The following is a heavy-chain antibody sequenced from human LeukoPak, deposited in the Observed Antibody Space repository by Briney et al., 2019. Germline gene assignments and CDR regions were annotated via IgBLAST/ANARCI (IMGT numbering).Heavy chain of an antibody. CDR2: IYTSGST. J-gene: IGHJ4*02. CDR1: VGSISCFY. CDR3: AREQTVAVTRSFDY. V-gene: IGHV4-4*07. D-gene: IGHD6-19*01. Sequence: SETLSLTCTVSVGSISCFYCTWIRQPAGKGLEWIGRIYTSGSTNYSPSLKSRVTVSVDTSKNQFSLNLSSVTAADTAVYYCAREQTVAVTRSFDYWGQGTLVTVSS.